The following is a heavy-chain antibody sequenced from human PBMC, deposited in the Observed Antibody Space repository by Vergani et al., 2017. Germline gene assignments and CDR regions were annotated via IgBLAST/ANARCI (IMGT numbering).Heavy chain of an antibody. CDR1: GGSFSGYY. Sequence: QVQLQQWGAGLLKPSETLSLTCAVYGGSFSGYYWGWIRQPPGKGLEWIGEIKHSVSTNYNPSLKSRVTISVDTSKTQFSLKLSSVTAADTAVYYCARGRYYGSGSSPWVLGCYMDVWGKGTTVTVSS. D-gene: IGHD3-10*01. J-gene: IGHJ6*03. V-gene: IGHV4-34*01. CDR2: IKHSVST. CDR3: ARGRYYGSGSSPWVLGCYMDV.